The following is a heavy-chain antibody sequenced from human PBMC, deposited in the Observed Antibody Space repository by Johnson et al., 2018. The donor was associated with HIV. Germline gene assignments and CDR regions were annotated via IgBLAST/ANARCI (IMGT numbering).Heavy chain of an antibody. Sequence: VQLVESGGSMVRPGRSLRLSCAASGFTFSSYGMHWVRQAPGKGLEWVTVIYSGGSTYYADSVKGRFTISRDNSKNTLYLQMNSLRAEDTAVYYCARLRGAFDIWGQGTMVTVSS. CDR2: IYSGGST. CDR3: ARLRGAFDI. J-gene: IGHJ3*02. CDR1: GFTFSSYG. V-gene: IGHV3-NL1*01.